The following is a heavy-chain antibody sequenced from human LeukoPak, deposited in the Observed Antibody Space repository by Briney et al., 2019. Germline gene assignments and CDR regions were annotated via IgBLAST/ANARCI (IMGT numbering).Heavy chain of an antibody. J-gene: IGHJ5*02. CDR2: IYYSGTT. D-gene: IGHD1-26*01. CDR1: GGSISNSY. CDR3: ARGGNYWPQWWFDP. Sequence: SETLSLTCIISGGSISNSYWSWIRQPPGKGLEWIGSIYYSGTTTYNPSLKSRVTMSLDASKNQFSLELNSVTPADTAVYYCARGGNYWPQWWFDPWGRGTLVSVSS. V-gene: IGHV4-59*01.